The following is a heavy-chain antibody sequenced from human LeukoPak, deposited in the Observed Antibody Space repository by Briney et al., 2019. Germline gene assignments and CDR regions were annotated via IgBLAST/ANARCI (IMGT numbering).Heavy chain of an antibody. CDR1: GGSISNYY. V-gene: IGHV4-4*07. J-gene: IGHJ4*02. CDR2: IFTSGST. CDR3: AGGYGLGSYSS. Sequence: SETLSLTCTVSGGSISNYYWSWIRQPAGKGLELIGRIFTSGSTNYNASLQSRVTMSIETSKKQFSLTLTSVTAADTAVYYCAGGYGLGSYSSWGQGTLVTVSS. D-gene: IGHD3-10*01.